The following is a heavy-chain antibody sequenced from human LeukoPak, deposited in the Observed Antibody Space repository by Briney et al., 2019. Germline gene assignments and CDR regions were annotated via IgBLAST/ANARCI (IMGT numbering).Heavy chain of an antibody. CDR3: ARDPSMVRGENTPYFDY. CDR2: IIPIFGTA. CDR1: GGTFSSYA. Sequence: ASVKVSCKASGGTFSSYAISWVRQAPGQGLEWMGGIIPIFGTANYAQKFQGRVTITADESTSTAYMELSSLRSEDTAVYYCARDPSMVRGENTPYFDYWGQGTLVTVSS. V-gene: IGHV1-69*13. D-gene: IGHD3-10*01. J-gene: IGHJ4*02.